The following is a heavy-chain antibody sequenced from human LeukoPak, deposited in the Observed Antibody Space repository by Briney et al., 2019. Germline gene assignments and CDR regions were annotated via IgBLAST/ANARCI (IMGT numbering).Heavy chain of an antibody. J-gene: IGHJ4*02. V-gene: IGHV3-21*06. CDR1: GFAFSDYS. CDR3: ASGGATVWGY. CDR2: ITSDSNLI. D-gene: IGHD3-16*01. Sequence: GGSLRLSCAASGFAFSDYSMNWVRQAPGKGLEWISAITSDSNLIYYADSMRGRITISRDNAENSVYQQMNGLRAEDTAICYCASGGATVWGYWGQGALVIVSS.